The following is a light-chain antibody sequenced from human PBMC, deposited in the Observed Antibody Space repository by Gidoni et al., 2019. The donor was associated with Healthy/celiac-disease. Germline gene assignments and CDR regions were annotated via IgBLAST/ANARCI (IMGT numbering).Light chain of an antibody. CDR3: QQYNSYSPWT. Sequence: DIPMTQSPSTLSASVGDRVTITCRASQSISSWLAWYQQKPGKAPKLLIYKASSLESGVPSRFSGSGSGTEFTLTISSLQPDDCATYYCQQYNSYSPWTFGQGTKVEIK. J-gene: IGKJ1*01. CDR1: QSISSW. V-gene: IGKV1-5*03. CDR2: KAS.